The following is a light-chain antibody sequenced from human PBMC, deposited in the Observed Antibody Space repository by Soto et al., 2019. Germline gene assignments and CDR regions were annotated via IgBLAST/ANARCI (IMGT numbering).Light chain of an antibody. CDR2: AAS. CDR1: RGISRY. V-gene: IGKV1-9*01. J-gene: IGKJ4*01. CDR3: QQSYSTPPN. Sequence: IQLTQSPSSLSASVGDSVTITCRASRGISRYLAWYQQKPGRAPKLLISAASTLQSGVPSRFSGSGSGTDFTLSISSLQPEDFATYYCQQSYSTPPNFGGGTKVEIK.